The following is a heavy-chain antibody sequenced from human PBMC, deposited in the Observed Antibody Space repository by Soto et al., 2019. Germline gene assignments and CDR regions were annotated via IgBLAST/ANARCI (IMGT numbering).Heavy chain of an antibody. D-gene: IGHD6-19*01. CDR1: GGSISSSNW. CDR3: ARDLSPKAVAGPGAFDI. Sequence: QVQLQESGPGLVKPSGTLSLTCAVSGGSISSSNWWSWVRQPPGKGLEWIGEIYHSGSTNYNPSLKRRVTISVDKSKNQFSLKLSSVTAADTAVYYCARDLSPKAVAGPGAFDIWGQGTMVTVSS. V-gene: IGHV4-4*02. J-gene: IGHJ3*02. CDR2: IYHSGST.